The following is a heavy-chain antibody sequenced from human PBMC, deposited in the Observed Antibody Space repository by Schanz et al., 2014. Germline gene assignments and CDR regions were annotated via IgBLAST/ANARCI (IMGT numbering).Heavy chain of an antibody. CDR3: ARGTDAAMEHRPFDV. CDR1: GFTFNSYA. V-gene: IGHV3-30*14. Sequence: VQLLESGGGFVQPGGSLRLSCAASGFTFNSYAFHWVRQAPGKGLEWVALISYDGNTKYYADSVKGRFTISRDNSKNMLYLQINNLRAEDTAVYYCARGTDAAMEHRPFDVWGQGTLVTVSS. CDR2: ISYDGNTK. J-gene: IGHJ4*02. D-gene: IGHD5-18*01.